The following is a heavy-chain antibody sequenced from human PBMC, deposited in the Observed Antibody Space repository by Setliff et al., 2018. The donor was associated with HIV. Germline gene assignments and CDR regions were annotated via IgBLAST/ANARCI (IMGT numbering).Heavy chain of an antibody. Sequence: KVSCKASGGTFSSYTINWVRQAPGQGLEWMGRSIPILGIGNDEQAQKFKGRVTFTADKSTSTVYMELSSLRSEDTAVYYCARCGAGEWHLYMDVWGKGTAVTVSS. J-gene: IGHJ6*03. D-gene: IGHD3-16*01. CDR2: SIPILGIG. CDR3: ARCGAGEWHLYMDV. V-gene: IGHV1-69*02. CDR1: GGTFSSYT.